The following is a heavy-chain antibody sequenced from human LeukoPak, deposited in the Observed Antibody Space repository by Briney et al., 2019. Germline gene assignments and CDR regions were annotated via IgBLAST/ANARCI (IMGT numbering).Heavy chain of an antibody. J-gene: IGHJ6*03. CDR3: ARGGYSSSWTHYYYYYMDV. Sequence: ASVKVSCKAPGYTFTSYGISWVRQAPGQGLEWMGWISAYNGNTNYAQKLQGRVTMTTDTSTSTAYMELRSLRSDDTAVYYCARGGYSSSWTHYYYYYMDVWGKGTTVTVSS. CDR1: GYTFTSYG. V-gene: IGHV1-18*01. D-gene: IGHD6-13*01. CDR2: ISAYNGNT.